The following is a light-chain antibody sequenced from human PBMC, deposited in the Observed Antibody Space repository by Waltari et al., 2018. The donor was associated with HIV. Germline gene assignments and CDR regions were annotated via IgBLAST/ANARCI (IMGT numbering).Light chain of an antibody. CDR3: VGWDASLSAYV. Sequence: QSVLTQPPSASGTPGQRVTISCSGSSSTIGNANVYGYQQLPGPPPKLRIYNNYQRPAGVPDRFAGSKSGTSASLAISGLRSEDEADYYCVGWDASLSAYVFGTGTKVTIL. J-gene: IGLJ1*01. V-gene: IGLV1-47*02. CDR2: NNY. CDR1: SSTIGNAN.